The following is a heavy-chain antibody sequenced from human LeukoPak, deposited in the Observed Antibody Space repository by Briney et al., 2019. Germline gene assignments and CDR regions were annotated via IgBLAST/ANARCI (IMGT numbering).Heavy chain of an antibody. CDR1: GYTLTGYY. J-gene: IGHJ4*02. D-gene: IGHD6-19*01. Sequence: GASVKVSCKASGYTLTGYYMHWVRQAPGXXXXXMGWXNPNSGGTNYAQKFQGRVTMTRDTSISTAYMELSRLRSDDTAVYYCARAGAPSSYSSGWYANDYWGQGTLVTVSS. CDR3: ARAGAPSSYSSGWYANDY. V-gene: IGHV1-2*02. CDR2: XNPNSGGT.